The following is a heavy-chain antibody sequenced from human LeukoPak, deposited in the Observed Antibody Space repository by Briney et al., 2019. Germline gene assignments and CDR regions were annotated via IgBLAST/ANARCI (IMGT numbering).Heavy chain of an antibody. V-gene: IGHV3-74*01. D-gene: IGHD4-23*01. CDR3: ARDPVLDDYGGNSPY. CDR1: GFTFSSYW. Sequence: PGGSLRLSCAASGFTFSSYWMHWVRQAPGKGLVWVSRINIDGRSTTYADSVKGRCTISRNNAKNTLYLQMNSLRAEDTAVYYCARDPVLDDYGGNSPYWGQGTLVTVSS. CDR2: INIDGRST. J-gene: IGHJ4*02.